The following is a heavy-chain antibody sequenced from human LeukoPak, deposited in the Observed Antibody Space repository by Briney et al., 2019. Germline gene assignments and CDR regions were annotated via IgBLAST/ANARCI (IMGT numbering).Heavy chain of an antibody. Sequence: PGGSLRLSCAASGFTFSSYGMHWVRQAPGKGLEWVAFIRYDGSNKYYADSVKGRFTISRDNSKNTLYLQMNSLRAEDTAVYYCAKDQDYDSSGYPDAFDIWGQGTMVTVSS. D-gene: IGHD3-22*01. V-gene: IGHV3-30*02. CDR1: GFTFSSYG. CDR2: IRYDGSNK. J-gene: IGHJ3*02. CDR3: AKDQDYDSSGYPDAFDI.